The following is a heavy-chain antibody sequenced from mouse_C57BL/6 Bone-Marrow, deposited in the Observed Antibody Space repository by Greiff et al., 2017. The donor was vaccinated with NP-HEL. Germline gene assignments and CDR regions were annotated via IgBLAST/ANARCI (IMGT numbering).Heavy chain of an antibody. J-gene: IGHJ3*01. D-gene: IGHD3-2*02. CDR3: AREGSSGSFAY. Sequence: VQLVESGAELMKPGASVKLSCKATGYTFTGYWIEWVKQRPGHGLEWIGEILPGSGSTNYNEKFKGKATFTADTSSNTAYMQLSSLITEDSAIYYCAREGSSGSFAYWGQGTLVTVSA. CDR2: ILPGSGST. CDR1: GYTFTGYW. V-gene: IGHV1-9*01.